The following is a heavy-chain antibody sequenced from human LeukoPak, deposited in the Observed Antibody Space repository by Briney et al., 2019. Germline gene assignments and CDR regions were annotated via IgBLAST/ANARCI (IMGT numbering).Heavy chain of an antibody. Sequence: SETLSLTCTVSGGSISSYYWSWIRQPAGKGLEWIGRIYTSGSTNYNPSLKSRVTMSVDTSKNQFSLKLSSVTAADTAVYYCARMRFVAVPAATPYYYYYMDVWGKGTTVTISS. D-gene: IGHD2-2*01. V-gene: IGHV4-4*07. J-gene: IGHJ6*03. CDR3: ARMRFVAVPAATPYYYYYMDV. CDR2: IYTSGST. CDR1: GGSISSYY.